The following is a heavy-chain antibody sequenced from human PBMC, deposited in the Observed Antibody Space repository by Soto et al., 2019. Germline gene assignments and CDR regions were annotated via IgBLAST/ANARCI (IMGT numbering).Heavy chain of an antibody. CDR2: IYPGDSDT. J-gene: IGHJ4*02. CDR1: GYSFTSDW. Sequence: GESLKISCKASGYSFTSDWIGWVRQMPGKGLEWMGLIYPGDSDTRYSPSFQGQVTISADRSTSTAYLQWSSLKASDTAMYSCARGGIPVTANWGQGTLVTVSS. CDR3: ARGGIPVTAN. D-gene: IGHD6-19*01. V-gene: IGHV5-51*01.